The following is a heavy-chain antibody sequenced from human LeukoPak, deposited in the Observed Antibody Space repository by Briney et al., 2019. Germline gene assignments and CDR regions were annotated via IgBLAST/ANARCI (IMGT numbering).Heavy chain of an antibody. CDR2: IYYSGST. V-gene: IGHV4-59*01. Sequence: SETLSLTSTVSGGSISSYYWSWIRQPPGKGLEWIGYIYYSGSTNYNPSLKSRVTISVDTSKNQFSLKPSSVTAADTAVYYCARMYSSGWYADYWGQGTLVTVSS. J-gene: IGHJ4*02. CDR1: GGSISSYY. CDR3: ARMYSSGWYADY. D-gene: IGHD6-19*01.